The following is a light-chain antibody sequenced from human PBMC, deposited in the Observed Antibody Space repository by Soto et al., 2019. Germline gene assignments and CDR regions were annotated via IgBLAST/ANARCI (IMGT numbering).Light chain of an antibody. J-gene: IGKJ2*01. V-gene: IGKV3-11*01. CDR2: DAS. CDR3: QQRSNWPRT. CDR1: QSVSSY. Sequence: EIVLTQSPATLSLSPGERATLSCRASQSVSSYLAWYQQKPCQAPRLLIYDASNRATGIPARFSGSGSGTDFTLTISSLEPEDVAVYYCQQRSNWPRTFGQGTKLEIK.